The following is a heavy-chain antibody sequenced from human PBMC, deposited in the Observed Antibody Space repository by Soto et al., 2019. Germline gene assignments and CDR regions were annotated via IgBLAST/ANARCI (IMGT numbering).Heavy chain of an antibody. CDR1: GFTFSSYA. J-gene: IGHJ6*03. CDR2: ISGSGGST. CDR3: AKTPASLFFEECGPHHDYKDF. V-gene: IGHV3-23*01. D-gene: IGHD3-3*01. Sequence: GGSLRLSCAASGFTFSSYAMSWVRQAPGKGLEWVSAISGSGGSTYYADSVKGRFTISRANSKNTLYLQMNSLRAEDTAVYYCAKTPASLFFEECGPHHDYKDFRGKGTTVTVSS.